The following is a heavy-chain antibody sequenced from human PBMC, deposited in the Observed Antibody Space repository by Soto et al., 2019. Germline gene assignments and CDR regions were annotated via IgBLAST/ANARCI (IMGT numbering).Heavy chain of an antibody. J-gene: IGHJ5*02. V-gene: IGHV4-34*01. CDR2: INHSGST. CDR1: GGSFSGYY. Sequence: PSETLSLTCAVYGGSFSGYYWSWIRQPPGKGLEWIGEINHSGSTNYNPSLKSRVTISVDTSKNQFSLKLSSVTAADTAVYYCAKSRITMVRGLIFFWFDPWGQGTLVTVSS. CDR3: AKSRITMVRGLIFFWFDP. D-gene: IGHD3-10*01.